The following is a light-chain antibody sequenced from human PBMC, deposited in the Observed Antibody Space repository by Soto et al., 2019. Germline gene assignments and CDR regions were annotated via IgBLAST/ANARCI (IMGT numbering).Light chain of an antibody. CDR1: TGAVTNGHY. J-gene: IGLJ1*01. Sequence: QAVVTQEPSLTVSPGGTVTLTCGSSTGAVTNGHYPDWFQQKPGQAPRTLIYDTTNRHSWTPARFSGSLLGGKAALTLSGAQPEDEAEYYCLLSYNGPYVFGTGTKLTVL. V-gene: IGLV7-46*01. CDR3: LLSYNGPYV. CDR2: DTT.